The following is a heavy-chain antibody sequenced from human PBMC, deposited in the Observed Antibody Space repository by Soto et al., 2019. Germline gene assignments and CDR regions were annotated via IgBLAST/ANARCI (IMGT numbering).Heavy chain of an antibody. CDR1: GFSFSGSA. Sequence: TGGSLRLSCAASGFSFSGSAMHWVRQASGKGLEWVGRIRSKANSYATAYAASMKGRFTISRDDSKNTAYLQMNSLKTDDTAVYYCTRGYCSGDSCYYYYGMDVWGQGTTVTVSS. D-gene: IGHD2-15*01. V-gene: IGHV3-73*01. J-gene: IGHJ6*02. CDR2: IRSKANSYAT. CDR3: TRGYCSGDSCYYYYGMDV.